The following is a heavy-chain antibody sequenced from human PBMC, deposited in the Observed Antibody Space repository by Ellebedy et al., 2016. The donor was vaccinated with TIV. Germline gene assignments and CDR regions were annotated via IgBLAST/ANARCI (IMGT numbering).Heavy chain of an antibody. CDR1: GFTFSSYA. V-gene: IGHV3-23*01. CDR2: MGASDATT. Sequence: GESLKISXVASGFTFSSYAMSWVRQTPGKGLQWVSAMGASDATTYCPDSLKGRFTISRDNSKNTLYLQVDGLRADDTGVYYCAKAPIVAGAAEWVDFWGQGTLVTVSS. J-gene: IGHJ4*02. CDR3: AKAPIVAGAAEWVDF. D-gene: IGHD6-19*01.